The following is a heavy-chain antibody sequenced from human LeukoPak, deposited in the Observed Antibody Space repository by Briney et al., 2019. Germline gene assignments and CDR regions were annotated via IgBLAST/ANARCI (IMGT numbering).Heavy chain of an antibody. Sequence: PSETLSLTCTVSGGSISSYYWSWIRQPPGKGLEWIGYIYYSGSTNYNPSLKSRVTISVDTSKNQFSLKLSSVTAADTAVYYCARIYYDSSGYYYHVDYWGQGTLVTVSS. V-gene: IGHV4-59*08. CDR3: ARIYYDSSGYYYHVDY. CDR2: IYYSGST. CDR1: GGSISSYY. D-gene: IGHD3-22*01. J-gene: IGHJ4*02.